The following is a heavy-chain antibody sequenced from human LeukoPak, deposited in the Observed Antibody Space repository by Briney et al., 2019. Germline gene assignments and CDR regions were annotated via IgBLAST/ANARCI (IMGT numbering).Heavy chain of an antibody. CDR1: GGTFSSYA. J-gene: IGHJ4*02. Sequence: SVKVSCKASGGTFSSYAISWVRQAPGQGLEWMGGIIPIFGTANYAQKFQGRVTITTDESTSTAYMELSSLRSEDTAVYYCARAVGNYYDSSGYYRGFDYWGQGTPVTVSS. V-gene: IGHV1-69*05. CDR2: IIPIFGTA. D-gene: IGHD3-22*01. CDR3: ARAVGNYYDSSGYYRGFDY.